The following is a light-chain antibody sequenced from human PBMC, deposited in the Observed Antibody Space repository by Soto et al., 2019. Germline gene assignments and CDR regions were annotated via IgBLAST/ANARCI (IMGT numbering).Light chain of an antibody. CDR2: KAS. CDR1: RNIGSW. J-gene: IGKJ4*01. Sequence: DIQMTQSPSTLSASVGDRVTITCRASRNIGSWLAWYQQKAGKAPNLLIYKASTLETGVPSRFSGSASGTEFTLTISSLQPDDFATYYCQKHANYPITFGGGTKGDIK. CDR3: QKHANYPIT. V-gene: IGKV1-5*03.